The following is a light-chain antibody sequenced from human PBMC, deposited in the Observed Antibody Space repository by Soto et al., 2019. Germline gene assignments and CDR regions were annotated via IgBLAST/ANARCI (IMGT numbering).Light chain of an antibody. CDR3: QQYGSSYT. CDR1: QSVSSSY. CDR2: GAS. Sequence: EIVLTQSPGTLSLFPGERVTLSCRASQSVSSSYLAWYQQKPGQAPRLLIYGASSRATGIPDRFSGSGSGTDFTLTISRLEPEDFAVYYCQQYGSSYTFGQGTKLEIK. J-gene: IGKJ2*01. V-gene: IGKV3-20*01.